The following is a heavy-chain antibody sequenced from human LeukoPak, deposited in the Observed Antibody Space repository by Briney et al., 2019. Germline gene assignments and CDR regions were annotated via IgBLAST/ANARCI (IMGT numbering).Heavy chain of an antibody. Sequence: VASVKVSCKASGGTFSSYAISWVRQAPGQGLEWMGGIIPIFGTANYAQKFQGRVTITADESTSTAYMELSSLRSEDAAVYYCARGVMGYQVYPGAWGQGTLVTVSS. CDR3: ARGVMGYQVYPGA. CDR2: IIPIFGTA. D-gene: IGHD5-18*01. J-gene: IGHJ5*02. V-gene: IGHV1-69*13. CDR1: GGTFSSYA.